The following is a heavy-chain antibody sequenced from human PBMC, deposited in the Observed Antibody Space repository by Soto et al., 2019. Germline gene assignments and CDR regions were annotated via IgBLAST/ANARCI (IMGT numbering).Heavy chain of an antibody. D-gene: IGHD6-6*01. CDR2: ISYNGDKT. V-gene: IGHV3-30*18. CDR3: AKDRIRGNSYFDY. CDR1: GFSFNTYG. Sequence: QVQLLESGGGVVQPGRSLRLSCAASGFSFNTYGMHWVRQAPGKGLEWVAVISYNGDKTFYADSVKGRFTISRDNSQRTLYLQMISLRPEDTAVYYCAKDRIRGNSYFDYWGQGTLVTVSS. J-gene: IGHJ4*02.